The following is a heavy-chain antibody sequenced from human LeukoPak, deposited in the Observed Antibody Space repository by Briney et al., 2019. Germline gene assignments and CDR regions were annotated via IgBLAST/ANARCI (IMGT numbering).Heavy chain of an antibody. CDR1: GYSFSTYW. CDR2: IYPGDSNT. Sequence: GESLKISCKGSGYSFSTYWIAWVRQMPGKGLEWMGIIYPGDSNTIYSPSFEGQVIMSVDKSISTAYLQWSSLKASDTARYYCARGGIYYYYMDVWGKGTTVTVSS. CDR3: ARGGIYYYYMDV. V-gene: IGHV5-51*01. J-gene: IGHJ6*03.